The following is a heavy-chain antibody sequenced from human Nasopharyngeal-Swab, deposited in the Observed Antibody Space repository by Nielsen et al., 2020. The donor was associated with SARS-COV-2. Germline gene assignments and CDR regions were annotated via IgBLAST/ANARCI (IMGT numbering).Heavy chain of an antibody. Sequence: SETLSLTCSFSGGSIIREDHYWGWIRHSPVKGLDWLGSIYFSGSIYHNPSLRSRVTMSVDTSKNEFSLKLTSVTAADTAVYYCARDRRRDGYKSLDYWGQGTLVTVSS. CDR1: GGSIIREDHY. D-gene: IGHD5-24*01. CDR3: ARDRRRDGYKSLDY. J-gene: IGHJ4*02. V-gene: IGHV4-39*07. CDR2: IYFSGSI.